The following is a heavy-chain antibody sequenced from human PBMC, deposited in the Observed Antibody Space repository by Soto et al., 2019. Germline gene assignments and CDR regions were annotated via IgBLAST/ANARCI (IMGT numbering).Heavy chain of an antibody. CDR3: ARVVAAREGSAFDI. J-gene: IGHJ3*02. V-gene: IGHV4-30-2*01. D-gene: IGHD6-25*01. CDR1: GGSISSGGYS. CDR2: IYHGGST. Sequence: SETLSLTCAVSGGSISSGGYSWSWIRQPPGKGLEWIGYIYHGGSTYYNPSLKSRVTISLDRSKNQFSLKLSSVTAADTAVYYCARVVAAREGSAFDIWGQGTMVTVSS.